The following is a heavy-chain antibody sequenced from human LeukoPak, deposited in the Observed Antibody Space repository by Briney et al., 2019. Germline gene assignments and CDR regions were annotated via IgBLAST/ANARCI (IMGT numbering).Heavy chain of an antibody. CDR3: AKEVGPSHYDFWSGYYNHYYYYGMDV. J-gene: IGHJ6*02. V-gene: IGHV3-30-3*01. CDR1: GFTFSSYA. D-gene: IGHD3-3*01. CDR2: ISYDGSNK. Sequence: PGGSLRLSCAASGFTFSSYAMHWVRQAPGKGLEWVAVISYDGSNKYYADSVKGRFTISRDNSKNTLYLQMNSLRAEDTAVYYCAKEVGPSHYDFWSGYYNHYYYYGMDVWGQGTTVTVSS.